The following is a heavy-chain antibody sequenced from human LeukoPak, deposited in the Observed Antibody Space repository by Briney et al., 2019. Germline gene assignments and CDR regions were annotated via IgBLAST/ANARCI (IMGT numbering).Heavy chain of an antibody. CDR1: GGSISSGDYD. D-gene: IGHD5-24*01. J-gene: IGHJ4*02. Sequence: SETLSLTCTVSGGSISSGDYDWRGIRQPRGKGGEWIGYIYYSGSTYYNRAGESRITKSVNRTKNEYSLKLSSVTAADTAVYYCATAGRRWLQIQYFDYWGQGTLVTVSS. CDR2: IYYSGST. V-gene: IGHV4-30-4*08. CDR3: ATAGRRWLQIQYFDY.